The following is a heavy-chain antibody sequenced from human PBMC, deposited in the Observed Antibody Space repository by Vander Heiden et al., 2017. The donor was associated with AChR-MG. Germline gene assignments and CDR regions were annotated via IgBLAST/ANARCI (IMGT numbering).Heavy chain of an antibody. CDR2: IWYDGSNK. CDR3: ARELALQHIAARLRGLDY. Sequence: QVQLVESGGGVVQPGRSLRLSCAASGCTFSSYGLHWVRQAPGKGLEWVAVIWYDGSNKYYADSVKGRFTISRDNSKNTLYLQMNSLRAEDTAVYYCARELALQHIAARLRGLDYWGQGTLVTVSS. J-gene: IGHJ4*02. CDR1: GCTFSSYG. V-gene: IGHV3-33*01. D-gene: IGHD6-6*01.